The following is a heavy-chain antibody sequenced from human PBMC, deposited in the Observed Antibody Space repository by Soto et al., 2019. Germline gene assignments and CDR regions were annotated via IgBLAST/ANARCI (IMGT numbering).Heavy chain of an antibody. J-gene: IGHJ4*02. CDR1: GFTFSSYG. CDR3: AKGRSFDY. CDR2: ISYDGSNK. V-gene: IGHV3-30*18. Sequence: PGGSLRLSCAASGFTFSSYGMHWVRQAPGKGLEWVAVISYDGSNKYYADSVKGRFTISRDNSKNTLYLQMNSLRAEDTAVYYCAKGRSFDYWGQGTLVTVSS.